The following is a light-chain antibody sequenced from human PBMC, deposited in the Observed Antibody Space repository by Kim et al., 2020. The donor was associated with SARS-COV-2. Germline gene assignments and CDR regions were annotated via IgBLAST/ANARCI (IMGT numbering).Light chain of an antibody. J-gene: IGKJ1*01. V-gene: IGKV3-11*01. Sequence: PGERAPLSCRASQSVSSYFAWYQQKPGQAPRLLIYDAANRATGIPARFSGSGSGTDFTLTISSLEPEDFAVYYCQQRSNWPPGWTFGQGTKVDIK. CDR1: QSVSSY. CDR3: QQRSNWPPGWT. CDR2: DAA.